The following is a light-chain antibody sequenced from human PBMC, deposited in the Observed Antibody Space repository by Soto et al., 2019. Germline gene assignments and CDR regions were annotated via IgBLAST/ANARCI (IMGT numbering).Light chain of an antibody. CDR3: QQYGDSPIT. CDR2: GAS. J-gene: IGKJ5*01. V-gene: IGKV3-20*01. Sequence: EIVLAQSPATLSLSPGERVTLSCRASQTISSGFVAWYQKKPEQAPRLLMYGASNRAAGIPDRFSGSGSGTDFTLTISRLEPEDFAVYYCQQYGDSPITFGPGTRLEIK. CDR1: QTISSGF.